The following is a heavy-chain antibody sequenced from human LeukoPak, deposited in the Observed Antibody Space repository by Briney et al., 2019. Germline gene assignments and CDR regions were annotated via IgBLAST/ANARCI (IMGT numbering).Heavy chain of an antibody. CDR1: GFTFSNYA. CDR2: ITGTGDST. CDR3: AKEVDFLPESSGTN. D-gene: IGHD1-14*01. J-gene: IGHJ4*02. Sequence: GGSLRLFCTASGFTFSNYAMSWVRRAPGKGLEWVSGITGTGDSTFYTDSVKGRFTISRDNSKNTLYLQMNSLRAEDTAVYYCAKEVDFLPESSGTNWGQGTLVTVSS. V-gene: IGHV3-23*01.